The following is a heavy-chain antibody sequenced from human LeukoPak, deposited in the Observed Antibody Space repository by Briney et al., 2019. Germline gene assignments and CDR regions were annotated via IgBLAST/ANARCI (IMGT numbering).Heavy chain of an antibody. CDR1: GGSISSGNW. V-gene: IGHV4-4*02. CDR2: IYHSGTT. Sequence: PSETLSLTYAVSGGSISSGNWWSWVRQPPGKGLEWIGEIYHSGTTNYNPSLKSRVTISVDKSKNQFSLKLSSVTAADTAVYYCARATVGHAFDIWGQGTMVTVSS. J-gene: IGHJ3*02. D-gene: IGHD4-23*01. CDR3: ARATVGHAFDI.